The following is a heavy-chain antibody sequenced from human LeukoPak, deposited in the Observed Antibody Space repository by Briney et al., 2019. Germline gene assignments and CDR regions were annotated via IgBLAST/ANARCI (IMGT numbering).Heavy chain of an antibody. CDR1: GFTFNGYG. Sequence: GGSLRVSCAGSGFTFNGYGMHWVRQAPGRGLVWVSRINSGGRSTTYADSEKGRFTISRDNAKSTLYLQMNSLRAEDTAVYYCVRGYYGMDVWGQGTTVIVSS. CDR3: VRGYYGMDV. CDR2: INSGGRST. J-gene: IGHJ6*02. V-gene: IGHV3-74*01.